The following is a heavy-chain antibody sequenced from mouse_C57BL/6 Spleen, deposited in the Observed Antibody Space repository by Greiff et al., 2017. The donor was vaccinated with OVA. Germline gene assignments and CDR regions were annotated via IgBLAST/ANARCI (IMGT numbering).Heavy chain of an antibody. J-gene: IGHJ4*01. CDR3: ASHGNYLYYYAMDY. V-gene: IGHV1-82*01. CDR2: IYPGDGDT. Sequence: QVQLKQSGPELVKPGASVKISCKASGYAFSSSWMNWVKQRPGKGLEWIGRIYPGDGDTNYNGKFKGKATLTADKSSSTAYMQLSSLTSEDSAVYFCASHGNYLYYYAMDYWGQGTSVTVSS. CDR1: GYAFSSSW. D-gene: IGHD2-1*01.